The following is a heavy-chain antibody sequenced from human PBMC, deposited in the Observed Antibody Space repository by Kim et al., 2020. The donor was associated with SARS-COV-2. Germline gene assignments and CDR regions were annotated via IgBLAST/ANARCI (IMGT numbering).Heavy chain of an antibody. CDR2: IYSGGTTT. J-gene: IGHJ3*02. CDR3: ARDIVGDIYAFDI. Sequence: GGSLRLSCAASGFTLSTYAMSWVRQAPGKGLEWVSVIYSGGTTTYCADSVKGRFTISRDDSKNTLYLQMNSLRAEDTAEYYCARDIVGDIYAFDIWGQGTMVTVSS. V-gene: IGHV3-23*03. D-gene: IGHD1-26*01. CDR1: GFTLSTYA.